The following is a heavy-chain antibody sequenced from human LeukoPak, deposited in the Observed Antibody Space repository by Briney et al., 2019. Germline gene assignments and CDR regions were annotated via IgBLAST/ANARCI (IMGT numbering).Heavy chain of an antibody. D-gene: IGHD3-9*01. CDR1: GYTFTGYY. Sequence: GASVKVSCKASGYTFTGYYMHWVRQAPGQGLEWMGWINPNSGGTNYAQKFQGRVTMTRDASISTAYMELSRLRSDDTAVYYCARNYDILTGYYDRYGMDVWGQGTTVTVSS. J-gene: IGHJ6*02. CDR2: INPNSGGT. CDR3: ARNYDILTGYYDRYGMDV. V-gene: IGHV1-2*02.